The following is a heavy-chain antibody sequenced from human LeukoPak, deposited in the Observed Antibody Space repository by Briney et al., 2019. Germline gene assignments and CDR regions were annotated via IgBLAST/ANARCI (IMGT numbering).Heavy chain of an antibody. D-gene: IGHD6-13*01. CDR3: AKGFPFRGQLVSGYFDY. J-gene: IGHJ4*02. V-gene: IGHV3-9*01. CDR1: GFTFDDYA. Sequence: GRSLRLSCAASGFTFDDYAMHWVRQAPGKGLEWVSGISWNSGSIGYADSVKGRFTISRDNAKNSLYLQMNSLRAEDTALYYCAKGFPFRGQLVSGYFDYWGQGTLVTVSS. CDR2: ISWNSGSI.